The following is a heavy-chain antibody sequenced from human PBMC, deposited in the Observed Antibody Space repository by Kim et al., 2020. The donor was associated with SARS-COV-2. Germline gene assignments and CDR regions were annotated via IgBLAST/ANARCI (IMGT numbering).Heavy chain of an antibody. Sequence: SLKRRVTISVDTSKNQFSLKLSSVTAADTAVYYCAREHYDSSGYYYSFDYWGQGTLVTVSS. J-gene: IGHJ4*02. CDR3: AREHYDSSGYYYSFDY. D-gene: IGHD3-22*01. V-gene: IGHV4-59*01.